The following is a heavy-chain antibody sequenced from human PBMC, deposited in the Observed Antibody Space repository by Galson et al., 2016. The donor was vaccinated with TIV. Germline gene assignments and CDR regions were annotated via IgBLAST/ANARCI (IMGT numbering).Heavy chain of an antibody. CDR2: IGGIGVNT. V-gene: IGHV3-23*01. J-gene: IGHJ4*02. CDR3: AKFRSWDILGHFDY. CDR1: GFAFSGYA. Sequence: SLRLSCAASGFAFSGYAMSWVRQAPGKGLEWVSSIGGIGVNTYYADSVKGRFTISRDNSKNTLHLQMTSLRVEDTAVYYCAKFRSWDILGHFDYWGQGILVTVSS. D-gene: IGHD2-15*01.